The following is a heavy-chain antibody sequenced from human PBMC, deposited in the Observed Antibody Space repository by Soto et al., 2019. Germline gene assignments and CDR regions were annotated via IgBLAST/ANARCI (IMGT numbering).Heavy chain of an antibody. D-gene: IGHD2-15*01. Sequence: SETLSLTCTVSGGSISSGDYYWSWIRQHPGKGLEWIGYIYYSGSTYYNPSLKSRVTISVDTSKNQFSLMLSSVTAADTAVYYCARVPIYCSGGRCYSFDHWGQGTXVTVSS. CDR2: IYYSGST. CDR3: ARVPIYCSGGRCYSFDH. CDR1: GGSISSGDYY. V-gene: IGHV4-31*03. J-gene: IGHJ4*02.